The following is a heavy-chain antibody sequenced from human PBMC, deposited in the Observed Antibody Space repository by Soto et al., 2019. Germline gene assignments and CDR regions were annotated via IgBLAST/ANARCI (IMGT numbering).Heavy chain of an antibody. Sequence: QVQLLQSGPEVKKPGASVKVSCKTSGYTFTSYGISWVRQAPGQGLEWMGWISAYNDNTNHAQSVQGRVIMTTNTSTSTAYMQLRSLRSDPTAVYYGARDFKAHFWGQVPLLTVSS. CDR3: ARDFKAHF. V-gene: IGHV1-18*01. CDR2: ISAYNDNT. J-gene: IGHJ4*02. CDR1: GYTFTSYG.